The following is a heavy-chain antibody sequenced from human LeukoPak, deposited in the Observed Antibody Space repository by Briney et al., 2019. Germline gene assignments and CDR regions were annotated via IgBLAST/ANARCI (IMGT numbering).Heavy chain of an antibody. V-gene: IGHV5-51*01. CDR3: ARHGYSHAFDI. D-gene: IGHD6-13*01. CDR1: GYSFTNSW. CDR2: IFPGDSDS. Sequence: GESLKISCKGSGYSFTNSWIVWVRQMPGKGLECMGIIFPGDSDSRYSPSFQGQVTMSADKSISPAYLQWSSLKASDTAMYYCARHGYSHAFDIWGQGTMVTVSS. J-gene: IGHJ3*02.